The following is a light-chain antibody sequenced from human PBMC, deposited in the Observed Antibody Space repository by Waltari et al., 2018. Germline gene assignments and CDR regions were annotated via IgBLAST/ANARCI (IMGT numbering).Light chain of an antibody. CDR3: QQYNNWPPWT. CDR2: CAS. V-gene: IGKV3-15*01. J-gene: IGKJ1*01. Sequence: EIVMTQSPATLSVSPGERATLSCRASQSVSSNLAWYQQKPGQAPRLLIYCASTRATGIPARFSGSGSRTEFTLTISSLQSEDFAVFYCQQYNNWPPWTFGQGTKVEI. CDR1: QSVSSN.